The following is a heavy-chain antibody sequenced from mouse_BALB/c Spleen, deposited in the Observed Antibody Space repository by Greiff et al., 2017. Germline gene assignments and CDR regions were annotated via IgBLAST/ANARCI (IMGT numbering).Heavy chain of an antibody. Sequence: QVQLQQSGAELMKPGASVKISCKATGYTFSSYWIEWVKQRPGHGLEWIGEILPGSGSTNYNEKFKGKATFTADTSSNTAYMQLSSLTSEDSAVYYCARGAMDGYDSFDYWGQGTTLTVSS. CDR3: ARGAMDGYDSFDY. J-gene: IGHJ2*01. D-gene: IGHD2-2*01. CDR2: ILPGSGST. CDR1: GYTFSSYW. V-gene: IGHV1-9*01.